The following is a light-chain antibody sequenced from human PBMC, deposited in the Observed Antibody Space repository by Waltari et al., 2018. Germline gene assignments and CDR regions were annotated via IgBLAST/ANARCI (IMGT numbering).Light chain of an antibody. J-gene: IGKJ2*01. CDR3: QQRFTWPRT. CDR2: DAS. Sequence: EIVLTQSPATLSLSPGERATLSCRASQTVSSSLAWYQQKRCQAPRLLIYDASNRATCIPARFSGSGSGTDFTLTISSLEPDDFAVYYCQQRFTWPRTFGQGTKLEIK. V-gene: IGKV3-11*01. CDR1: QTVSSS.